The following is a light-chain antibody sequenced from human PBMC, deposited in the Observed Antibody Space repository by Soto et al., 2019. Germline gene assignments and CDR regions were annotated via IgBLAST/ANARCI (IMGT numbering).Light chain of an antibody. CDR2: GSS. CDR3: QQYESWPIT. Sequence: EIVMTQSPVTLSVSPGERATLSCRASQHVGSNLAWYQQRPGQAPRLLISGSSTRATGLPARFSGSGFGTEFTLTISSLQSEDFAVYYCQQYESWPITFGGGTQVEIK. J-gene: IGKJ4*01. V-gene: IGKV3-15*01. CDR1: QHVGSN.